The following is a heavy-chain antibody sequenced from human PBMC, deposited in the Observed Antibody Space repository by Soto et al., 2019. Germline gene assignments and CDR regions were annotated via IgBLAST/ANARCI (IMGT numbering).Heavy chain of an antibody. V-gene: IGHV3-33*01. J-gene: IGHJ6*02. D-gene: IGHD3-9*01. CDR1: GFTFSSYG. Sequence: GGSLRLSCAASGFTFSSYGMHWVRQAPGKGLEWVAVIWYDGSNKYYADSVKGRFTISRDNSKNTLYLQMNSLRAEDTAVYYCARGSPDILTGSYYYGMDVWGQGTTVTVSS. CDR3: ARGSPDILTGSYYYGMDV. CDR2: IWYDGSNK.